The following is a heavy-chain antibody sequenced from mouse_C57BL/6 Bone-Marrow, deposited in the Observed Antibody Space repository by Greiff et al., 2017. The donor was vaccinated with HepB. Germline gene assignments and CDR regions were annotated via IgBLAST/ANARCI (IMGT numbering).Heavy chain of an antibody. D-gene: IGHD1-1*01. CDR1: GFTFSDAW. J-gene: IGHJ3*01. Sequence: ESGGGLVQPGGSMKLSCAASGFTFSDAWMDWVRQSPEKGLEWVAEIRNKANNHATYYAESVKGRFTISRDDSKSSVYLQMNSLRAEDTGIYYCTLTTVVATPFAYWGQGTLVTVSA. CDR2: IRNKANNHAT. V-gene: IGHV6-6*01. CDR3: TLTTVVATPFAY.